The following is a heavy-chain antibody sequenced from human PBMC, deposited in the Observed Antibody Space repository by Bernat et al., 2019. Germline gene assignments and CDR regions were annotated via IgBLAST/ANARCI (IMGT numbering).Heavy chain of an antibody. CDR1: GFTFSSYA. CDR2: ISYDGSTK. J-gene: IGHJ3*02. D-gene: IGHD3-3*01. Sequence: QVQLVESGGGVVQPGRSLRLSCAASGFTFSSYAMHWVRQAPGKGLEWVAVISYDGSTKYYADSVKGRFTISRDNSKNTLYLQMNSLRAEDTAVYYCAKEGHRTHYDFWSGYLAYAFDIWGQGTMVTVSS. CDR3: AKEGHRTHYDFWSGYLAYAFDI. V-gene: IGHV3-30-3*01.